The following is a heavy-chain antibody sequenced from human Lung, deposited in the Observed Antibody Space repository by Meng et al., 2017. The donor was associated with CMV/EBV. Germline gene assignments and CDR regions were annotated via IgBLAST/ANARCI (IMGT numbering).Heavy chain of an antibody. D-gene: IGHD2-21*02. V-gene: IGHV3-53*01. Sequence: GEXXTISCAASAFTVSSNYMSWVRQAPGKGLEWVSVIYSGGITYYAGSVKGRFTISRDNSKNTLYLQMNSLRAEDTAVYYCARGGGGGDLLYYYYGMDVWXQGATVTVSS. CDR2: IYSGGIT. CDR1: AFTVSSNY. J-gene: IGHJ6*01. CDR3: ARGGGGGDLLYYYYGMDV.